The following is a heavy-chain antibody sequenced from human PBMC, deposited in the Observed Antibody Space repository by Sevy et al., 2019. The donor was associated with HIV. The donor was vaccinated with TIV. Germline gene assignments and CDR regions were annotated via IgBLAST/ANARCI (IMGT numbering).Heavy chain of an antibody. CDR2: ISGIAGSA. J-gene: IGHJ6*03. CDR3: ARDAINYYYMDV. V-gene: IGHV3-23*01. Sequence: GGSLRLSCATSGFTFNSYAMSWVRQAPGKGLEWVSAISGIAGSAYYADSVKGRFTISRENSKNTLYLQMNSLRAEDTAVYYCARDAINYYYMDVWGKGTTVTVSS. CDR1: GFTFNSYA.